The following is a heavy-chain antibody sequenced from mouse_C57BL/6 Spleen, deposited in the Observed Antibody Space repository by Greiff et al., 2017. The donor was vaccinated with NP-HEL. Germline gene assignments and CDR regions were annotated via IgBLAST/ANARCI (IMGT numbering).Heavy chain of an antibody. CDR3: ARKGYGNYNFDV. V-gene: IGHV1-64*01. D-gene: IGHD2-10*02. J-gene: IGHJ1*03. Sequence: QVQLQHSGAELVKPGASVKLSCKASGYTFTSYWMHWVKQRPGQGLEWIGMIHPNSGSTNYNEKFKSKATLTVDKSSSTAYMQLSSLTSEDSAVYYCARKGYGNYNFDVWGTGTTVTVSS. CDR2: IHPNSGST. CDR1: GYTFTSYW.